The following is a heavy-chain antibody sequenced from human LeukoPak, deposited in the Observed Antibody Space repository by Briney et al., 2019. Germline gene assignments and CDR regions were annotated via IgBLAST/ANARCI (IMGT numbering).Heavy chain of an antibody. V-gene: IGHV3-7*01. J-gene: IGHJ3*02. CDR2: IKMDGSEK. D-gene: IGHD3/OR15-3a*01. Sequence: GGSLRLSCAASGFTFSTYWMSWFRQAPGKGLEWVANIKMDGSEKLYADSVKGRFTVSRDNAKNSLYLQMNSLRADDTAVYYCAGDGGWTLRIWGQGTMVTVSS. CDR3: AGDGGWTLRI. CDR1: GFTFSTYW.